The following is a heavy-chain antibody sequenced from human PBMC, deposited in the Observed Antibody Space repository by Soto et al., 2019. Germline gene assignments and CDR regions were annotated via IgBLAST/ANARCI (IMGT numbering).Heavy chain of an antibody. CDR3: ARSPRYSNGWGRGTYYYHGMEV. Sequence: GGPLRLSCTGSGFTFGDYGMTGVRQAPGKGLEGVGFIRSKSYVGTTEYAAAVKGRLHIETDDHKSIAYLPMTRMTSADPGVYYCARSPRYSNGWGRGTYYYHGMEVWGPGTTVTVSS. CDR2: IRSKSYVGTT. V-gene: IGHV3-49*04. D-gene: IGHD6-19*01. J-gene: IGHJ6*02. CDR1: GFTFGDYG.